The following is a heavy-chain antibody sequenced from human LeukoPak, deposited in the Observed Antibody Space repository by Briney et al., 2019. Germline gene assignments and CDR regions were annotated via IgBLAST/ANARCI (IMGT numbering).Heavy chain of an antibody. Sequence: SEILSLTCSVSGGSISNYYWSWIRQPAGKGLEWIGLISSTGSTNYNPSLKSRVTMSIDTSKNQFSLKLSSVTAADTAVYYCARDMAVAPYNWFDPWGQGTLVTVSS. CDR2: ISSTGST. CDR3: ARDMAVAPYNWFDP. J-gene: IGHJ5*02. CDR1: GGSISNYY. D-gene: IGHD6-19*01. V-gene: IGHV4-4*07.